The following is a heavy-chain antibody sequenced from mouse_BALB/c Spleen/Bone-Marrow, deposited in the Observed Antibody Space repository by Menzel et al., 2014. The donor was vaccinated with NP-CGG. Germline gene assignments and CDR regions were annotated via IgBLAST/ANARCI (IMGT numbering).Heavy chain of an antibody. CDR2: INPSNGGT. CDR3: TRYTYGDYPYYYAMDY. Sequence: QVTLKESGAELVKPGASVKLSCKASGYTFTSYYMYWVKQRPGQGLEWIGGINPSNGGTNFNEKFKSKATLTVDKSSSAAYMQLGSLTSEDSAVYYCTRYTYGDYPYYYAMDYWGQGTSVTVSS. V-gene: IGHV1S81*02. CDR1: GYTFTSYY. D-gene: IGHD2-13*01. J-gene: IGHJ4*01.